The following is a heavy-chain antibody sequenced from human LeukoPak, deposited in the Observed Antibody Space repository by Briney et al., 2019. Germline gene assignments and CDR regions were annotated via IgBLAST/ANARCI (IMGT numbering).Heavy chain of an antibody. J-gene: IGHJ4*02. CDR1: GGSFSGYY. D-gene: IGHD5-24*01. Sequence: PSETLSLTCAVYGGSFSGYYWSWIRLPPGKGLEWIGEINHSGSTNFNPSLKSRVTISVDTSKNQFSLKLSSVTAADTAVYYCASFVEMATTNSYFDYWGQGTLSPSPQ. V-gene: IGHV4-34*01. CDR2: INHSGST. CDR3: ASFVEMATTNSYFDY.